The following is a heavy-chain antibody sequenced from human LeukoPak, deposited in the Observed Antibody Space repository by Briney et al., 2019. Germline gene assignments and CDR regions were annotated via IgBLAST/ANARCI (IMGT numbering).Heavy chain of an antibody. J-gene: IGHJ6*03. D-gene: IGHD1-26*01. Sequence: SETLSLTCTVSGGSISSGSYYWSWIRQPAGKGLEWIGRIYTSGSTNYNPSLKSRVTISVDTSKNQFSLRLSSVTAADTAVYYCARGSVGASTDYYYYYMDVWGKGTTVTVSS. CDR1: GGSISSGSYY. CDR2: IYTSGST. CDR3: ARGSVGASTDYYYYYMDV. V-gene: IGHV4-61*02.